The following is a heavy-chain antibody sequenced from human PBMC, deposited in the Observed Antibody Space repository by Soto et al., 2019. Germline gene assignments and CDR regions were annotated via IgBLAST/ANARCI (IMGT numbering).Heavy chain of an antibody. CDR2: LYSKAGTI. V-gene: IGHV1-18*01. J-gene: IGHJ4*02. CDR3: ARDIGFDIDY. Sequence: QVQLVQSGAEVQKPGASVKVSCKTSGYTFNDFGITWVRQAPGLGLEGLGWLYSKAGTINFAQKFEGRVIMTTDKPWTTAEVEFTSLTSDVETIYFCARDIGFDIDYWGQGTLVTVSS. D-gene: IGHD5-12*01. CDR1: GYTFNDFG.